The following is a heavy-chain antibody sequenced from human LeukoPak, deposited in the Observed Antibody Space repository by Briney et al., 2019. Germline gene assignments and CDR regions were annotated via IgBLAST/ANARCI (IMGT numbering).Heavy chain of an antibody. Sequence: GGSLRLSCAASGFTFSSYGMHWVRQAPGKGLEWVAFIRYDGSNKYYADSVKGRFTISRDNSKNTLYLQMNSLRAGDTAVYFCTTVLNHYDSSGYHRFEYWGQGTLVTVSS. CDR1: GFTFSSYG. J-gene: IGHJ4*02. D-gene: IGHD3-22*01. CDR2: IRYDGSNK. V-gene: IGHV3-30*02. CDR3: TTVLNHYDSSGYHRFEY.